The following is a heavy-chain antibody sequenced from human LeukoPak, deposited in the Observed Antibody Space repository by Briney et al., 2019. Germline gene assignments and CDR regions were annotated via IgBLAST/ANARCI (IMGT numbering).Heavy chain of an antibody. CDR1: GYTFTSYD. J-gene: IGHJ6*02. V-gene: IGHV1-8*01. CDR2: MNPNSGNT. CDR3: ARVFDFWSGYWWPPPGSGMDV. Sequence: ASVKVSCKASGYTFTSYDINWVRQATGQGLEWMGWMNPNSGNTGYAQKFQGRVTMTRNTSISTAYMELSSLRSEDTAVYYCARVFDFWSGYWWPPPGSGMDVWGQGTTVTVSS. D-gene: IGHD3-3*01.